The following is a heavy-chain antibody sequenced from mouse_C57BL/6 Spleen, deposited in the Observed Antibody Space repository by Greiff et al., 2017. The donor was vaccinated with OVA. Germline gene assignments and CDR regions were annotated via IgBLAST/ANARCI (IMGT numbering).Heavy chain of an antibody. CDR3: ARRGIYDGYSYAMDY. CDR1: GYTFTSYW. J-gene: IGHJ4*01. Sequence: QVQLQQPGAELVRPGSSVKLSCKASGYTFTSYWMHWVKQRPIQGLEWIGNIDPSDSETHYNQKFKDKATLTVDKSSSTAYMQLSSLTSEDSAVYYGARRGIYDGYSYAMDYWGQGTSVTVSS. V-gene: IGHV1-52*01. CDR2: IDPSDSET. D-gene: IGHD2-3*01.